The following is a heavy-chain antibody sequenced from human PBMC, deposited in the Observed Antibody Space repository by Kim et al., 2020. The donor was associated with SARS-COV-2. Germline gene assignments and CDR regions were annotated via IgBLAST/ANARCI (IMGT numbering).Heavy chain of an antibody. V-gene: IGHV3-48*02. CDR1: GFTFSSYS. CDR2: ISSSSSTI. D-gene: IGHD1-1*01. J-gene: IGHJ6*02. Sequence: GGSLRLSCAASGFTFSSYSMNWVRQAPGKGLEWVSYISSSSSTIYYADSVKGRFTISRDNAKNSLYLQMNSLRDEDTAVYYCARVRGSLAATYYYYGMDVWGQGTTVTVSS. CDR3: ARVRGSLAATYYYYGMDV.